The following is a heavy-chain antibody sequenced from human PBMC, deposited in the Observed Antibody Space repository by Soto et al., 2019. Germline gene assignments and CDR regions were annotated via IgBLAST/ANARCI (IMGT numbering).Heavy chain of an antibody. Sequence: ASVKVSCKASGYTFTGYYMHWVRQAPGQGLEWMGWINPNSGGTNYAQKFQGWVTMTRDTSISTAYMELSRLRSDDTAVYYCARDQRTVWGYILTGYYYYGMDVWGQGTTVTVSS. D-gene: IGHD3-9*01. CDR3: ARDQRTVWGYILTGYYYYGMDV. J-gene: IGHJ6*02. CDR1: GYTFTGYY. V-gene: IGHV1-2*04. CDR2: INPNSGGT.